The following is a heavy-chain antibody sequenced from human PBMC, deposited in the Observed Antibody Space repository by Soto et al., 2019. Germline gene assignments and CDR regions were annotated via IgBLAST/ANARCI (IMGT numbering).Heavy chain of an antibody. D-gene: IGHD6-19*01. CDR2: IKQDGSEN. J-gene: IGHJ4*02. Sequence: GGSLRLSCAASGVTFCNYWMTWVRQAPGKGLEWVANIKQDGSENYYVDSVKGRFTISRDNANNSLHLQMNSLRAEDTAVYYCVRDGYSSGWFRPDYWGQGTLVTVSS. CDR1: GVTFCNYW. CDR3: VRDGYSSGWFRPDY. V-gene: IGHV3-7*05.